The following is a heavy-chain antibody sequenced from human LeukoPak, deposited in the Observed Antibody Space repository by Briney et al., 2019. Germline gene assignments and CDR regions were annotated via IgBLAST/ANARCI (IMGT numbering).Heavy chain of an antibody. Sequence: GGSLRLSCAASGFIFGSYWMSWVRQAPGKGLEWVGNIKQDGSEKYYVDSVKGRLTISRDNSKNTLYLQMNSLRAEDTAVYYCAKDGAAAGKDYYYYGMDVWGQGTMVTVSS. CDR2: IKQDGSEK. D-gene: IGHD6-13*01. V-gene: IGHV3-7*01. J-gene: IGHJ6*02. CDR3: AKDGAAAGKDYYYYGMDV. CDR1: GFIFGSYW.